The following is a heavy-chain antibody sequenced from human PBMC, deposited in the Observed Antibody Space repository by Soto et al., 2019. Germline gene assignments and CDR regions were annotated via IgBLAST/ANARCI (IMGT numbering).Heavy chain of an antibody. CDR1: GGSISSGGYY. V-gene: IGHV4-31*03. Sequence: SETLSRTCTVSGGSISSGGYYWRWIRQHPGKGLEWIGYIYYSGSTYYNPSLKSRVTISVDTSKNQFSLKLSSVTAADTAVYYCARAFTIFGVVSSFGAFDIWGQGTMVTVSS. J-gene: IGHJ3*02. D-gene: IGHD3-3*01. CDR3: ARAFTIFGVVSSFGAFDI. CDR2: IYYSGST.